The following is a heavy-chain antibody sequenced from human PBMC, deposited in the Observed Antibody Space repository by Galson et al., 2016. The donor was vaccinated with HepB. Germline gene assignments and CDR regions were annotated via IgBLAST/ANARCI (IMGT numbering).Heavy chain of an antibody. CDR2: IWYDGSNK. CDR1: GLTFSTYG. V-gene: IGHV3-33*06. Sequence: SLRLSCAVPGLTFSTYGMHWVRQAPGKGLEWVAVIWYDGSNKYYADSVKGRFTNSRDNPKNTLYLQMNSLRPEDTAVYYCAKDRQLRGLGYYLDYWGQGTMVTVSS. J-gene: IGHJ4*02. D-gene: IGHD4-17*01. CDR3: AKDRQLRGLGYYLDY.